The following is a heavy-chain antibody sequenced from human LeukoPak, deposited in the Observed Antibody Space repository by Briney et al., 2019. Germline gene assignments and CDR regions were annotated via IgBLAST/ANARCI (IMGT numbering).Heavy chain of an antibody. CDR3: AKDARVMAAAADPGDAFDI. CDR2: ISGSGGST. V-gene: IGHV3-23*01. J-gene: IGHJ3*02. CDR1: GFTFSSYA. D-gene: IGHD6-13*01. Sequence: GGSLRLSCAASGFTFSSYAMSWVRQAPGKGVEWVSAISGSGGSTYYADSVKGRFTISRDNSKNTLCLEMNSLRAEATAVYYCAKDARVMAAAADPGDAFDIWGQGTMVTVSS.